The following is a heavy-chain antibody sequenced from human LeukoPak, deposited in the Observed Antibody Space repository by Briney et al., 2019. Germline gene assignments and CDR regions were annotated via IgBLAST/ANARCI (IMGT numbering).Heavy chain of an antibody. CDR3: ARTYGSSGLGYFDL. CDR1: GGSISSYY. D-gene: IGHD6-13*01. CDR2: IYYSGST. J-gene: IGHJ2*01. Sequence: SETLSLTCTVSGGSISSYYWSWIRQPAGEGLEWIVYIYYSGSTNYSPSLKSRLTISVDTSKNQFSLKLSSVTAADTAVYYCARTYGSSGLGYFDLWGRGTLVTVSS. V-gene: IGHV4-59*01.